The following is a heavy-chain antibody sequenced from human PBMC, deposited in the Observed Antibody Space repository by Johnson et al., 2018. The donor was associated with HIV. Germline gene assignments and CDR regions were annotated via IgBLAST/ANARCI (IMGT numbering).Heavy chain of an antibody. CDR2: IYSGGRT. D-gene: IGHD3-10*01. CDR1: GFTVNGNY. V-gene: IGHV3-66*01. CDR3: ARGGMWFGGYDAFDI. J-gene: IGHJ3*02. Sequence: VQLVESGGGLVQPGGSLRLSCAVSGFTVNGNYMSWVRQAPGKGLEWVSGIYSGGRTYYADSVKGRFTISRDNSKNTLYLQMNSLRPEDTAVYYCARGGMWFGGYDAFDIWGQGTMVTVSS.